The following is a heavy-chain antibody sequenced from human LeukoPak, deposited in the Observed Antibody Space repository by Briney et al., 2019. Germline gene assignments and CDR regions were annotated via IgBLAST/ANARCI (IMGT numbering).Heavy chain of an antibody. D-gene: IGHD2-15*01. V-gene: IGHV3-30*03. J-gene: IGHJ5*02. CDR2: ISYDGGNK. CDR1: GFTFSSYG. Sequence: GGSLRLSRAASGFTFSSYGMHWVRQAPGKGLEWVAVISYDGGNKYYADSVKGRFTISRDNSKNTLYLQMNSLRAEDTAVYYCGGLLTPSWGQGTLVTVSS. CDR3: GGLLTPS.